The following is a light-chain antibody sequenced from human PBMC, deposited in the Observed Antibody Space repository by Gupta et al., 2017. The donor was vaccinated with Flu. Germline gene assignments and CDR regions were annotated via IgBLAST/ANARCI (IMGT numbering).Light chain of an antibody. Sequence: GDRVTITWRATQGRDNSVAWYQQKPGEPTQLLIYAVSSLQSGVPSRFSGSGSGTDCTLTISSLQPEDFATYDYQQFDSYPLTFGGGTKVEI. V-gene: IGKV1-9*01. CDR1: QGRDNS. CDR3: QQFDSYPLT. CDR2: AVS. J-gene: IGKJ4*01.